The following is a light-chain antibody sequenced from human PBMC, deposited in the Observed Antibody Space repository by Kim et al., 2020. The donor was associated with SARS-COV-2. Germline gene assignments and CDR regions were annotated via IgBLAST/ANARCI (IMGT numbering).Light chain of an antibody. V-gene: IGLV6-57*03. CDR2: EDN. J-gene: IGLJ2*01. CDR3: QSYDSSNPVV. CDR1: SGSIASNY. Sequence: KTVTIACTRTSGSIASNYVQCYQQRPGSAPTTVIYEDNQKPSGVPDRFSGSIDSSSNSASLTISGLKTEDEADYYCQSYDSSNPVVFGGGTQLTVL.